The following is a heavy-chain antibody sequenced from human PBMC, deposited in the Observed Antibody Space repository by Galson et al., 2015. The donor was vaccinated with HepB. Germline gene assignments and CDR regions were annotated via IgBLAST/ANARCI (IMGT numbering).Heavy chain of an antibody. CDR2: IYSGGST. Sequence: SMRLSCAASGFTVSSKYMSWVRQAPGKGLEWVSVIYSGGSTYYADSVKGKFTISRDNSKNTLYLQMNSLRTEDTAVYYRARALAWPIDYWVQGTLVTVSS. CDR1: GFTVSSKY. V-gene: IGHV3-66*01. J-gene: IGHJ4*02. CDR3: ARALAWPIDY.